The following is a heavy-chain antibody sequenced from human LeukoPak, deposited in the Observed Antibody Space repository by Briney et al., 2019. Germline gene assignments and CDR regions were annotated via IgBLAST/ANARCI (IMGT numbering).Heavy chain of an antibody. CDR2: IYYSGST. CDR1: GGSISSYY. D-gene: IGHD3-16*01. Sequence: PSETLSLTCTVSGGSISSYYWSWIRQPPGKGLEWIGYIYYSGSTNYNPSLKSRVTISVDTSKNQFSLKLSSVTAADTAVYYCARARMITFGGSSPYFDYWGQGTLVTVSS. V-gene: IGHV4-59*01. CDR3: ARARMITFGGSSPYFDY. J-gene: IGHJ4*02.